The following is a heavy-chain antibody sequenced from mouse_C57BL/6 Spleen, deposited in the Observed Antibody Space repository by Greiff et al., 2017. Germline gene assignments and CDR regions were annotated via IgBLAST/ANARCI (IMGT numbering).Heavy chain of an antibody. CDR3: ASEDSNYVFAY. CDR1: GYSFTSYY. D-gene: IGHD2-5*01. J-gene: IGHJ3*01. CDR2: IYPGSGNT. V-gene: IGHV1-66*01. Sequence: VQLQQSGPELVKPGASVKISCKASGYSFTSYYIHWVKQRPGQGLEWIGWIYPGSGNTKYNEKFKGKATLTADTSSSTAYMQLSSLTSEDSAVYYCASEDSNYVFAYWGQGTLVTVSA.